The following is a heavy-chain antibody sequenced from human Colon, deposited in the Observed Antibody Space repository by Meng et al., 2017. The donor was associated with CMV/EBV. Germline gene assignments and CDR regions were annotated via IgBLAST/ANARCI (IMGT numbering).Heavy chain of an antibody. V-gene: IGHV1-18*01. J-gene: IGHJ6*02. CDR1: GYTFVDYD. CDR2: ISPHSGNT. CDR3: ARDQGWYTRPLAV. Sequence: ASEKVSCKTSGYTFVDYDLNWVRQAPGQGLEWMGWISPHSGNTKYAQNLQGRVTMTTDTSTSTAYLELRSLRSDDTAVYYCARDQGWYTRPLAVWGQGTTVTVSS. D-gene: IGHD1-14*01.